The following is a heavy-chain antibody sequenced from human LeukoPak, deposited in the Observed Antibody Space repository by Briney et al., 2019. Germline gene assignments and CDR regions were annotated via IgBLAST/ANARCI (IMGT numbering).Heavy chain of an antibody. CDR1: GGSFSGYY. CDR3: ARGPYCSSTSCYARRPFDY. J-gene: IGHJ4*02. Sequence: PSETLSLTCAVYGGSFSGYYWSWIRHPPGKGLEWIGEINHSGSTNYNPSLKSRVSISVDTSKNQFSLKLSSVTAADTAVYYCARGPYCSSTSCYARRPFDYWGQGTLVTVSS. D-gene: IGHD2-2*01. V-gene: IGHV4-34*01. CDR2: INHSGST.